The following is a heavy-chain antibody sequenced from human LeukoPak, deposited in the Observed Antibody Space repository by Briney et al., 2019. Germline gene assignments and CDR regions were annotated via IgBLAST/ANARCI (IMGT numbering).Heavy chain of an antibody. D-gene: IGHD3-3*01. J-gene: IGHJ4*02. CDR3: ARDSGRSGYYPSDY. CDR1: GYTFTGYY. CDR2: INPNSGGT. V-gene: IGHV1-2*02. Sequence: GASVKVSCKASGYTFTGYYMHWVRQAPGQGLEWMGWINPNSGGTNYAQKFQGRVTMTRDTSISTAYMELSRLRSDDTAVYYCARDSGRSGYYPSDYWGQGTLVTVSS.